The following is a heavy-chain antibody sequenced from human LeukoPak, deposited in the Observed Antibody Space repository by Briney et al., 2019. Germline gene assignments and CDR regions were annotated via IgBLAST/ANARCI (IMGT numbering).Heavy chain of an antibody. CDR1: GVSISSYY. V-gene: IGHV4-4*09. J-gene: IGHJ5*02. D-gene: IGHD6-6*01. CDR3: ARLSTNKQLVLWFDP. Sequence: SETLSLTCTVSGVSISSYYWSWIRQPPGKGLEWIGYIYSSGSTNYNPSLKSRVTISVDTSKNQFSLKLSSVTAADTAVYFCARLSTNKQLVLWFDPWGQGTLVTVSS. CDR2: IYSSGST.